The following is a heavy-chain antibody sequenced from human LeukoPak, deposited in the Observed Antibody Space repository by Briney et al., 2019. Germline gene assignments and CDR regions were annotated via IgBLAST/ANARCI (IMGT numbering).Heavy chain of an antibody. D-gene: IGHD3-22*01. Sequence: GASVKVSCKASGGTFSSYAMSWVRQAPGKGLEWVSAISGSGGSTYYADSVKGRFTISRDNSKNTLYLQMNSLRAEDTAVYYCAKDEVRDYYDSSGYPGITFDYWGQGTLVTVSS. CDR3: AKDEVRDYYDSSGYPGITFDY. CDR1: GGTFSSYA. CDR2: ISGSGGST. V-gene: IGHV3-23*01. J-gene: IGHJ4*02.